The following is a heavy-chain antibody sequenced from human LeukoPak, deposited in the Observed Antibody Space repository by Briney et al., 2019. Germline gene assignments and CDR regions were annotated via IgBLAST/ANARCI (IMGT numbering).Heavy chain of an antibody. D-gene: IGHD3-10*01. J-gene: IGHJ4*02. CDR1: GGSISSGSYY. Sequence: SQTLSLTCTVSGGSISSGSYYWSWSRQPAGKGLEWIGRIYTSGSTNYNPSLRSRVTISVDTSKNQFSLKLSSVTAADTAVYYCARDSFTMVQEYWGQGTLVTVSS. V-gene: IGHV4-61*02. CDR2: IYTSGST. CDR3: ARDSFTMVQEY.